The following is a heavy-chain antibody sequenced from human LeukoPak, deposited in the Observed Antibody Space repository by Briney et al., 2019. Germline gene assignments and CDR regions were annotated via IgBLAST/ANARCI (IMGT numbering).Heavy chain of an antibody. CDR2: IYTLGNT. Sequence: SETLSLTCTVSGDSISSGTHYWSWIRQPAGEGLEWIGRIYTLGNTNYNPSPKSRVTISVDTSKNQVSLNLSSMTAADTAVYYCAREGIRGGFDYWGQGTLVAASS. CDR3: AREGIRGGFDY. CDR1: GDSISSGTHY. D-gene: IGHD3-10*01. J-gene: IGHJ4*02. V-gene: IGHV4-61*02.